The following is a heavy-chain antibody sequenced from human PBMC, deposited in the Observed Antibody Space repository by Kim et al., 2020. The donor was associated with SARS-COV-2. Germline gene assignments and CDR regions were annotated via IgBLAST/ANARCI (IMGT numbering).Heavy chain of an antibody. J-gene: IGHJ4*02. CDR2: IWYDGSNK. D-gene: IGHD6-19*01. V-gene: IGHV3-33*01. CDR3: AREVLYSSGWYFDY. CDR1: GFTFSSYG. Sequence: GGSLRLSCAASGFTFSSYGMHWVRQAPGKGLEWVAVIWYDGSNKYYADSVKGRFTISRDNSKNTLYLQMNSLRAEDTAVYYCAREVLYSSGWYFDYWGQGTLVTVSS.